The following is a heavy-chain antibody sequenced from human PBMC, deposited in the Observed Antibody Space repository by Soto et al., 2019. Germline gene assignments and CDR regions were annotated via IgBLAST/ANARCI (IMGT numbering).Heavy chain of an antibody. CDR2: IYYSGST. CDR1: GGSISSSSYY. CDR3: ARGNYDILTGYYSGSFDY. D-gene: IGHD3-9*01. V-gene: IGHV4-39*01. J-gene: IGHJ4*02. Sequence: QLQLQESGPGLVKPSETLSLTCTVSGGSISSSSYYWGWIRQPPGKGLEWIGSIYYSGSTYYNPSLKSRVTISVDTSNNQFSLKLSAVTAADTAVYYCARGNYDILTGYYSGSFDYWGQGTLVTVSS.